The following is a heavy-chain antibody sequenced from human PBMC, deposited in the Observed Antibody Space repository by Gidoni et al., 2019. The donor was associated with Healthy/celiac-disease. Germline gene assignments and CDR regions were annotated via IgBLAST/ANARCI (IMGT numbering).Heavy chain of an antibody. D-gene: IGHD1-26*01. CDR2: IFSNDEK. CDR1: GFSLNARMG. Sequence: QVTLKQSGPVLVKLTETLTLTCTVSGFSLNARMGVRWIRQPPGKALEWLAHIFSNDEKSYSTSLKSRLTISKDTSKSQVVLTMTNRDPVDTATYYCARISIVGATFFLDYWGQGTLVTVSS. CDR3: ARISIVGATFFLDY. J-gene: IGHJ4*02. V-gene: IGHV2-26*01.